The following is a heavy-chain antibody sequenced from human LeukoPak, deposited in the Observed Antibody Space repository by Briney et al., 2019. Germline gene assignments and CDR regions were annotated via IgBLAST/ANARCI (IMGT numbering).Heavy chain of an antibody. D-gene: IGHD3-22*01. CDR2: IWYDGSNK. CDR3: AKDLTVVITTSFDY. Sequence: GRSLRLSCAASGFTFSSYGMHWVRQAPGKGLEWVAVIWYDGSNKYYADSVKGRFTISRDNAKNSLYLQMNSLRAEDTALYYCAKDLTVVITTSFDYWGQGTLVTVSS. CDR1: GFTFSSYG. J-gene: IGHJ4*02. V-gene: IGHV3-33*03.